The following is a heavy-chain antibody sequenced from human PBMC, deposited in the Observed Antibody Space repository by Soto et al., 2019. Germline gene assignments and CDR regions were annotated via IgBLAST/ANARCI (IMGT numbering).Heavy chain of an antibody. D-gene: IGHD3-16*02. J-gene: IGHJ4*02. CDR1: GFTFSSYA. CDR3: AKAPNSVWGSYRKWDYYFDY. Sequence: PGGSLRLSCAASGFTFSSYAMSWVRQAPGKGLEWVSAISGSGGSTYYADSVKGRFTISRDNSKNTLYLQMNSLRAEDTAVYYCAKAPNSVWGSYRKWDYYFDYWGQGTLVTVSS. V-gene: IGHV3-23*01. CDR2: ISGSGGST.